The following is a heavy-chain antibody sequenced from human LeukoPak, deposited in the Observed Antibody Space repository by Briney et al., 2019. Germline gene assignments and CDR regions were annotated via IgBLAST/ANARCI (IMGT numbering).Heavy chain of an antibody. CDR2: MNPNSGNT. J-gene: IGHJ6*03. Sequence: RASVKVSCKASGYTFTSYDINWVRQATGQGLEWMGWMNPNSGNTGYAQKFQGRVTMTRNTSISTAYMELSSLRSEDTAVYYCAREGSVPAAIYYYYYMDVWGKGTTVTVSS. V-gene: IGHV1-8*02. CDR1: GYTFTSYD. D-gene: IGHD2-2*01. CDR3: AREGSVPAAIYYYYYMDV.